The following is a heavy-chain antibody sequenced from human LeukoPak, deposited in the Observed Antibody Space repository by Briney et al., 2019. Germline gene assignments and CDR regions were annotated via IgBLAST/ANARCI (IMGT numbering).Heavy chain of an antibody. J-gene: IGHJ5*02. CDR2: IDYRGGA. CDR1: GVSMDIFY. V-gene: IGHV4-59*01. Sequence: SETLSLTCTVSGVSMDIFYWTWIRQPPGKELEWIGNIDYRGGAKYNPSLKSRVTITVDTSKNQFSLKLTSVTAADTAVYYCAREIGATIFGVSRDSDRFDPWGQGTLVTVSS. CDR3: AREIGATIFGVSRDSDRFDP. D-gene: IGHD3-3*01.